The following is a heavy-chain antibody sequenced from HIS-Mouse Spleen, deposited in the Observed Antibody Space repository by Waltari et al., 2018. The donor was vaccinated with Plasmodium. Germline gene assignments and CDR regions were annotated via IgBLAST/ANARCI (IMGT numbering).Heavy chain of an antibody. CDR1: GFPVSSHY. CDR3: ARGSAGDAFDI. D-gene: IGHD3-10*01. J-gene: IGHJ3*02. Sequence: EVQLVESGGGLVQPGGSLRLSCAASGFPVSSHYISGVRQAPGKGLEWVSVIYSGGSTYYADSVKGRFTISRDNSKNTLYLQMNSLRAEDTAVYYCARGSAGDAFDIWGQGTMVTVSS. V-gene: IGHV3-66*01. CDR2: IYSGGST.